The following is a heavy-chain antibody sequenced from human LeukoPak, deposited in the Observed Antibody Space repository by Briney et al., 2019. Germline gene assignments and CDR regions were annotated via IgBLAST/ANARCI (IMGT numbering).Heavy chain of an antibody. V-gene: IGHV4-38-2*02. CDR3: ARASRVSGSGTFDY. D-gene: IGHD3-10*01. CDR1: GYSISSGKF. J-gene: IGHJ4*02. Sequence: SETLSLTCTVAGYSISSGKFWGGIRPPPGKGKEYSGIIHITGKTYYNPSLTSPGTISGETSKNQICLSLRSVTAADTAVYYSARASRVSGSGTFDYWGQGTLVTVS. CDR2: IHITGKT.